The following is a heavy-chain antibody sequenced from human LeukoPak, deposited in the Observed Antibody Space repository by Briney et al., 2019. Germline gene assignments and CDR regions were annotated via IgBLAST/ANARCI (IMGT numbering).Heavy chain of an antibody. CDR3: ASRAIAGYDY. Sequence: SETLSLTCAVYGGSFSGYYWSWIRQPAGKGLEWIGRIYTSGSTNYNPSLKSRVTMSVDTSKNQFSLKLSSVTAADTAVYYCASRAIAGYDYWGQGTLVTVSS. V-gene: IGHV4-59*10. J-gene: IGHJ4*02. CDR1: GGSFSGYY. CDR2: IYTSGST. D-gene: IGHD1-26*01.